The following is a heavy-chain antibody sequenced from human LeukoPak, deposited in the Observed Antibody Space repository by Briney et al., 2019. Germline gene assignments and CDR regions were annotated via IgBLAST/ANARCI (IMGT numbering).Heavy chain of an antibody. D-gene: IGHD3-16*01. CDR3: ARRGGGHAFDI. V-gene: IGHV4-59*08. Sequence: PSDTLSLTCAVSGASISSYYCGWLRQPPGKGMEYIGYIYYSGSTNYNPSLQSRVTISVDTSKIHFSLRLTSVTAADTAVYYCARRGGGHAFDIWGQGTLVTVSS. CDR1: GASISSYY. J-gene: IGHJ3*02. CDR2: IYYSGST.